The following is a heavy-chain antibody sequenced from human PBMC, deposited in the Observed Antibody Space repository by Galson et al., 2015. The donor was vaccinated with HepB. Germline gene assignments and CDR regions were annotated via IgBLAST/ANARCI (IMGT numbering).Heavy chain of an antibody. CDR3: ARDDWTHSNSWHNYFHS. D-gene: IGHD6-13*01. CDR1: GFVFNTYG. Sequence: SLRLSCAASGFVFNTYGMHWVRQAPGKGLERVAVISYDGYTESYADSVKGRFTISRENSKNTLFLQMASLRLEDTAMYYCARDDWTHSNSWHNYFHSWGQGTLVTVAS. J-gene: IGHJ4*02. V-gene: IGHV3-30*03. CDR2: ISYDGYTE.